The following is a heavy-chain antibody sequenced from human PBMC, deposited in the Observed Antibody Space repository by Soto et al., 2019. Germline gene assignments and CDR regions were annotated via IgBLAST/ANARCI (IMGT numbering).Heavy chain of an antibody. V-gene: IGHV3-66*01. D-gene: IGHD2-15*01. J-gene: IGHJ4*02. CDR1: GFTVSSNY. CDR3: ARGIYCSGGSCYEDY. Sequence: TGGSLRLSCAASGFTVSSNYMSWVRQAPGKGLEWVSVIYSGGSTYYADSVKGRFTISRDNSKNTLYLQMNSLRAEDTAVYYCARGIYCSGGSCYEDYWGQGTLVTVSS. CDR2: IYSGGST.